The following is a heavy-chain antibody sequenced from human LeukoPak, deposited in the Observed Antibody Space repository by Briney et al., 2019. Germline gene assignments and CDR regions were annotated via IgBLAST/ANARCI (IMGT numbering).Heavy chain of an antibody. CDR3: ARADRYCTNTNCYYYFDY. D-gene: IGHD2-2*01. CDR2: FIPIFGTT. CDR1: GGTFSSYA. J-gene: IGHJ4*02. Sequence: ASVKVSCKASGGTFSSYAISWVRQAPGQGLEWMGGFIPIFGTTNYAQSFQGRVTITPDDSTSTSYMELSSLRSEDTAVYYCARADRYCTNTNCYYYFDYWGQGTLVTVSS. V-gene: IGHV1-69*13.